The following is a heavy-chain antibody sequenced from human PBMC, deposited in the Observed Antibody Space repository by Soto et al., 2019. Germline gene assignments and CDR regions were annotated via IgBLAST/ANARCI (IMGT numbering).Heavy chain of an antibody. CDR1: GGSITGYF. CDR2: XYXXXNX. Sequence: PSETLSLTCTVSGGSITGYFWSWIRQPPGRGLEWIXYXYXXXNXLXTXSXXXXVTISVDTSKNQFSLELSSVTAADTAVYYCARHDAVPKLQNGMGVWGQGTTVTVSS. D-gene: IGHD1-1*01. J-gene: IGHJ6*02. V-gene: IGHV4-59*01. CDR3: ARHDAVPKLQNGMGV.